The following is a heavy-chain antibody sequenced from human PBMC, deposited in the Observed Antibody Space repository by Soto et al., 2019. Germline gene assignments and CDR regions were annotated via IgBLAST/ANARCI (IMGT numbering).Heavy chain of an antibody. CDR3: ARAQPTYSSSYFDY. J-gene: IGHJ4*02. D-gene: IGHD3-22*01. Sequence: EVQLLESGGDLVQPGGSLRLSCAASGFTFSSYAMSWVRQAPVKGLEWASSISGRGDDTYYTDSVKGRFTISRDNSKNTLYVHMNSLRAEDTAVYYCARAQPTYSSSYFDYWGQGTLVTVSS. CDR2: ISGRGDDT. CDR1: GFTFSSYA. V-gene: IGHV3-23*01.